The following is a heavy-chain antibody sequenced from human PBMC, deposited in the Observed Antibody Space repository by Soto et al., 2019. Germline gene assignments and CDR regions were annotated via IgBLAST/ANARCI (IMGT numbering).Heavy chain of an antibody. D-gene: IGHD3-22*01. J-gene: IGHJ6*02. V-gene: IGHV3-23*01. Sequence: EVQLLESGGDLVQPGGSLRLSCAASGFTFSSYAMTWVLQAPGKGLEWVSGISGSGGSTYYADSVKGRFTISRDNSKNTMYLQMNSLRAEDTAVYYCAKGVRSYYYYGMDVWGQGTTVTVSS. CDR3: AKGVRSYYYYGMDV. CDR1: GFTFSSYA. CDR2: ISGSGGST.